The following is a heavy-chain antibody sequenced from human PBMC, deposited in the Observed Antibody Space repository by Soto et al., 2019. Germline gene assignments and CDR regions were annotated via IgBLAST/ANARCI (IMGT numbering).Heavy chain of an antibody. D-gene: IGHD3-10*01. CDR3: ASPAPGGYGSGSYYKGGLDY. J-gene: IGHJ4*02. CDR2: VDPEDGET. V-gene: IGHV1-69-2*01. Sequence: EVQLVQSGAEVKKPGATVKISCKVSGYTFTDYYMHWVQQAPGKGLEWMGLVDPEDGETIYAEKFQGRVTITADTSTDTAYMELSSLRSEDTAVYYCASPAPGGYGSGSYYKGGLDYWGQGTLVTVSS. CDR1: GYTFTDYY.